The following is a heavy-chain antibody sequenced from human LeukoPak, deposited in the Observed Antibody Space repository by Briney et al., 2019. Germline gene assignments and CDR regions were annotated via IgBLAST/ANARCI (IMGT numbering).Heavy chain of an antibody. V-gene: IGHV1-46*01. CDR2: SNPSGGST. CDR1: GGTFTTDY. J-gene: IGHJ6*03. CDR3: ARARGSGSYYGHDYYYYHYMDV. D-gene: IGHD3-10*01. Sequence: ASVKVSCKASGGTFTTDYIHWVRQGPGQGPEWTGVSNPSGGSTTNAQKFQGRVTMTRDTSTSTVYMELSSLRSEDTAIYYCARARGSGSYYGHDYYYYHYMDVWGKGTTVTVSS.